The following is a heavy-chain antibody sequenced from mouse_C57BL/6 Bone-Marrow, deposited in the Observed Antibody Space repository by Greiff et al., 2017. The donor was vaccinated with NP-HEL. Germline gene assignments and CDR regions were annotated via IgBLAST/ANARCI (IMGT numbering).Heavy chain of an antibody. J-gene: IGHJ1*03. D-gene: IGHD1-1*01. V-gene: IGHV1-81*01. CDR2: IYPRSGNT. Sequence: QVRLQQSGAELARPGASVKLSCKASGYTFTSYGISWVKQRTGQGLEWIGEIYPRSGNTYYNEKFKGKATLTADKSSSTAYMELRSLTSEDSAVYFCARRDYGSSFPYWYFDVWGTGTTVTVSS. CDR3: ARRDYGSSFPYWYFDV. CDR1: GYTFTSYG.